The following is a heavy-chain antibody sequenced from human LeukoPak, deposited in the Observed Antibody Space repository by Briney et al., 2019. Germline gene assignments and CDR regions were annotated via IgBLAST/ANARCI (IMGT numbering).Heavy chain of an antibody. CDR3: AKGLSMAGATWENWFDP. V-gene: IGHV3-30*02. Sequence: GGSLRLSCAASGFTFSSYAMHWVRQAPGKGLEWVAVIWYGGSNKYYADSVKGRFTISRDNSKNTLYLQMNSLRAEDTAVYYCAKGLSMAGATWENWFDPWGQGTLVTVSS. J-gene: IGHJ5*02. CDR1: GFTFSSYA. CDR2: IWYGGSNK. D-gene: IGHD2/OR15-2a*01.